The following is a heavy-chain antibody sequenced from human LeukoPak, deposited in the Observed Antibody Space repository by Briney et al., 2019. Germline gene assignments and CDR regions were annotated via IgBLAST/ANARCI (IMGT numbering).Heavy chain of an antibody. D-gene: IGHD4-17*01. CDR1: GASISSGSYY. J-gene: IGHJ5*02. CDR2: IYTSGST. CDR3: ARDLDYGDP. Sequence: SETLSLTCTVSGASISSGSYYWSWIRQPAGKGLEWIGRIYTSGSTTYNPSLKSRVTISVDTSKNQFSLKLSSVTAADTAVYYCARDLDYGDPWGQGTLVTVSS. V-gene: IGHV4-61*02.